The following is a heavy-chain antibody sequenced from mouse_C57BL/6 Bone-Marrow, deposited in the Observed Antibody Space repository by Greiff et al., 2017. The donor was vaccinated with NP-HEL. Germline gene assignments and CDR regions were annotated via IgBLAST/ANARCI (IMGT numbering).Heavy chain of an antibody. V-gene: IGHV1-15*01. Sequence: QVQLQQSGAELVRPGASVTLSCKASGYTFTDYEMHWVKQTPVHSLEWIGAIDPETGGTAYNQKFKGKAILTADKSSSTAYMELRSLTSEDSAVYYCRGYYYGSSYFDYWGQGTTLTVSS. J-gene: IGHJ2*01. CDR1: GYTFTDYE. CDR2: IDPETGGT. CDR3: RGYYYGSSYFDY. D-gene: IGHD1-1*01.